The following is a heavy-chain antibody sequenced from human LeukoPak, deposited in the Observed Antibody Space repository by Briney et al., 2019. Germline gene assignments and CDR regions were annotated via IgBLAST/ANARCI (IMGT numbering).Heavy chain of an antibody. J-gene: IGHJ4*02. CDR3: AKDFFQLPQAYFDY. D-gene: IGHD2-2*01. CDR1: GFTFSSYG. V-gene: IGHV3-30*02. Sequence: GGSLRLSCAASGFTFSSYGMHWVRQAPGKGLEWVAFIRYDGSNKYYADSVKGRFTISRDNSKNTLYLQMNSLRAEDTAVYYCAKDFFQLPQAYFDYWGQGTLVTVSS. CDR2: IRYDGSNK.